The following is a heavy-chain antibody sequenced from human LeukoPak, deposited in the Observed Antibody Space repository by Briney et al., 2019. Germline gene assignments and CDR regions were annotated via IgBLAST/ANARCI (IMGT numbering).Heavy chain of an antibody. Sequence: SETLSLTCTASGGSISGKSHYWGWIRQPPGKGLEWIGSIYYSGTTYYSPSLKSRVTISLDTSKNQFSLKLSSVTAADTAVYYCATPAGPFGDYDNWGQGTLVIVSS. V-gene: IGHV4-39*01. D-gene: IGHD4-17*01. CDR2: IYYSGTT. CDR3: ATPAGPFGDYDN. CDR1: GGSISGKSHY. J-gene: IGHJ4*02.